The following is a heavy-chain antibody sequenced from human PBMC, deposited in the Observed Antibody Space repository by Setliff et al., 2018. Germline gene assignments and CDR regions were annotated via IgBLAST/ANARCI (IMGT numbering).Heavy chain of an antibody. CDR1: GFTFSTYG. CDR2: LNNDGTTI. D-gene: IGHD6-25*01. J-gene: IGHJ4*02. V-gene: IGHV3-48*04. CDR3: VRDTTSGWMLTN. Sequence: PGGSLRLSCAASGFTFSTYGLNWVRQAPGKGLEWISYLNNDGTTIYYADSVRGRFTISRDNARDSLYLQMNSLRAEDTAVYYCVRDTTSGWMLTNWSQGTLVTVSS.